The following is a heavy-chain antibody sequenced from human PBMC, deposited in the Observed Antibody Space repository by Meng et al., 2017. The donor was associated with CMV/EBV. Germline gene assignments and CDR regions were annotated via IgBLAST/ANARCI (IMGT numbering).Heavy chain of an antibody. Sequence: GESLKISCAASGFTFSTYWMSWVRQAPGKGLEWVATIKQDGSEKYYVDSVKGRFTISRDNAKNSLYPQMNSLRAEDTAVYYCARTLRTPDYWGQGTLVTVSS. CDR1: GFTFSTYW. D-gene: IGHD5/OR15-5a*01. CDR3: ARTLRTPDY. V-gene: IGHV3-7*01. J-gene: IGHJ4*02. CDR2: IKQDGSEK.